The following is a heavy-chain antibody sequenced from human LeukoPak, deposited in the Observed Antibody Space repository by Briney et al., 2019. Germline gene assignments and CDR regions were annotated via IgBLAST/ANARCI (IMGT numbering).Heavy chain of an antibody. D-gene: IGHD6-19*01. V-gene: IGHV3-7*01. J-gene: IGHJ3*02. Sequence: GGSLRLSCAASGFTFSSYWMSWVRQAPGKGLEWVANIKQDGSEKYYVDSVKGRFTISRDNAKNSLYLQMNSLRAEDTAVYYCARDKPIAVVPRPFDIRGQGSMVTVSS. CDR3: ARDKPIAVVPRPFDI. CDR2: IKQDGSEK. CDR1: GFTFSSYW.